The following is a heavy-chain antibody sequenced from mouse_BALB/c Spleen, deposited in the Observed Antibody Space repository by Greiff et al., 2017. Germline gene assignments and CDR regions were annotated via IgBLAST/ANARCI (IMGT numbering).Heavy chain of an antibody. J-gene: IGHJ3*01. CDR2: IDPANGNT. D-gene: IGHD2-10*02. CDR3: AMYGNYGGFAY. CDR1: GFNIKDTY. Sequence: VQLQQSGAELVKPGASVKLSCTASGFNIKDTYMHWVKQRPEQGLEWIGRIDPANGNTKYDPKFQGKATITADTSSNTAYLQLSSLTSEDTAVYYCAMYGNYGGFAYWGQGTLVTVSA. V-gene: IGHV14-3*02.